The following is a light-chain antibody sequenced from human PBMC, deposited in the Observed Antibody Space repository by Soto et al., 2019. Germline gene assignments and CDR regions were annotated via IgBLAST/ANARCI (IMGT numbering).Light chain of an antibody. CDR1: SSDVGGYSY. CDR2: DVS. CDR3: SSYTSSSTLGV. Sequence: QSVLTQPASVSVSPGQSITISCTGTSSDVGGYSYVSWYQQHPGKAPKLMIYDVSNRPSGVSNRFSGSKSGNTASLTISGLQAEDEADYYCSSYTSSSTLGVFGTGTKVTVL. V-gene: IGLV2-14*01. J-gene: IGLJ1*01.